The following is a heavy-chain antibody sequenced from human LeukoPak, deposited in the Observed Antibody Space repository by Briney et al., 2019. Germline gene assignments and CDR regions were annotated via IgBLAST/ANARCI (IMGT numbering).Heavy chain of an antibody. CDR1: GFTFSSYA. J-gene: IGHJ4*02. CDR2: IPYDGNNE. D-gene: IGHD2-2*01. Sequence: GRSLRLSCAASGFTFSSYAMHWVRQAPGKGLEWVAVIPYDGNNEYYADSVKGRFTISRDNSKNTLYLQMNSLRAKDTAVYYCARAPCRRTGTSCYYIFDYWGQGTLVTVSS. V-gene: IGHV3-30-3*01. CDR3: ARAPCRRTGTSCYYIFDY.